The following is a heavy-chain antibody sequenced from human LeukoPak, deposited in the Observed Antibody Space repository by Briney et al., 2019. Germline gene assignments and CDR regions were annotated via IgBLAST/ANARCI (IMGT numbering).Heavy chain of an antibody. CDR3: ARELYGSGSYSLNWFDP. Sequence: SVKVSCKASGGTFSSYAISWVRQAPGQGLEWMGGIIPIFGTANYAQKFQGRVTITTDESTSTAYMELSSLRSEDTAVYYCARELYGSGSYSLNWFDPWGQGTLVTVSS. V-gene: IGHV1-69*05. D-gene: IGHD3-10*01. CDR2: IIPIFGTA. CDR1: GGTFSSYA. J-gene: IGHJ5*02.